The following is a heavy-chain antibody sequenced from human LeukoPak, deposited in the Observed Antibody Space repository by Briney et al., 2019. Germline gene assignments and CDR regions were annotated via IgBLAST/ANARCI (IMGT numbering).Heavy chain of an antibody. CDR2: INPSGGST. CDR3: ARDSLYGVVDY. CDR1: GYTFTSYY. V-gene: IGHV1-46*01. D-gene: IGHD4-17*01. Sequence: ASVKVSCKTSGYTFTSYYIHWVRQAPGQGLEWMGIINPSGGSTSYAQKFQGRVTMTRDTSTSTVYMYLSSLRSEDTAVYYCARDSLYGVVDYWGQGTLVAVSS. J-gene: IGHJ4*02.